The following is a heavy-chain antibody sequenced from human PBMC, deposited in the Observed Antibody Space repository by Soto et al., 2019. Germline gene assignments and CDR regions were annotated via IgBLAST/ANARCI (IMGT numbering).Heavy chain of an antibody. Sequence: PSETLSLTCGVSGVAVTSHYWSWIRQSPGKGLEWIGSIYFRGSANYNPSLNGRATILLDTSKDQLSLNLTSVTTADSAVYYCARDLRAREWFDPWGQGTLVT. D-gene: IGHD4-17*01. CDR1: GVAVTSHY. V-gene: IGHV4-59*02. J-gene: IGHJ5*02. CDR2: IYFRGSA. CDR3: ARDLRAREWFDP.